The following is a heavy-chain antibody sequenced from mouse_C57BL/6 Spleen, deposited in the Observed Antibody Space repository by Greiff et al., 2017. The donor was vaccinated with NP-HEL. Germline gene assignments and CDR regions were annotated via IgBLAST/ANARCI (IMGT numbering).Heavy chain of an antibody. CDR2: INPSTGGT. V-gene: IGHV1-42*01. CDR1: GYSFTGYY. CDR3: ARWAGYYFDY. Sequence: VQLQQSGPELVKPGASVKISCKASGYSFTGYYMNWVKQSPEKSLEWIGEINPSTGGTTYNQKFKAKATLTVDKSSSTAYMQLKSLTSEDSAVYYCARWAGYYFDYWGQGTTLTVSS. J-gene: IGHJ2*01.